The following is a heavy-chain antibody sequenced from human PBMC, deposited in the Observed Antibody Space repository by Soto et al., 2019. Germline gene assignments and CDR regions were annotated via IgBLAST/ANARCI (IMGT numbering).Heavy chain of an antibody. CDR1: GGSFSGYY. CDR3: ARGVAYYVGIGDHGSPDIDD. Sequence: SETLSLTCAVYGGSFSGYYWTWIRQPPGTGLEWIGEINHSGSTNYNPSLKSRVTISVDTSKHQFSLKLSSVTAADTAVYYCARGVAYYVGIGDHGSPDIDDWGEGTAVTVSS. D-gene: IGHD3-22*01. J-gene: IGHJ4*02. V-gene: IGHV4-34*01. CDR2: INHSGST.